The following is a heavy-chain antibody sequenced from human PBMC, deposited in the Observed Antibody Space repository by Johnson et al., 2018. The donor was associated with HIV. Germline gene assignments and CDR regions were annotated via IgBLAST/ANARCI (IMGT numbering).Heavy chain of an antibody. D-gene: IGHD6-6*01. CDR1: GFTFSDSY. V-gene: IGHV3-11*04. Sequence: QVQLVESGGGLVKPGGSLRLSCAASGFTFSDSYMAWIRQAPGKGLEWISYISGYGRTIYYADSVRGRFTISRDNAKNSLYLQMNSLRAEDTAVYYCATLKGPRLHIAARRPDAFDIWGQGTMVTVSS. CDR2: ISGYGRTI. J-gene: IGHJ3*02. CDR3: ATLKGPRLHIAARRPDAFDI.